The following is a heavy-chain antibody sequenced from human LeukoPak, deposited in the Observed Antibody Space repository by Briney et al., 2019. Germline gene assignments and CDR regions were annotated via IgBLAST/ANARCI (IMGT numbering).Heavy chain of an antibody. CDR2: VSGSGAHT. CDR3: AKDGGTYPYFLDV. J-gene: IGHJ6*03. D-gene: IGHD1-26*01. CDR1: GFTFTNAW. Sequence: GGSLRLSCAASGFTFTNAWMTWVRQAPGKGLQWVSAVSGSGAHTYYADSVKGRFTISRDNSRDTLYLQMNSLRAEDTAIYICAKDGGTYPYFLDVRGKGTTVIVSS. V-gene: IGHV3-23*01.